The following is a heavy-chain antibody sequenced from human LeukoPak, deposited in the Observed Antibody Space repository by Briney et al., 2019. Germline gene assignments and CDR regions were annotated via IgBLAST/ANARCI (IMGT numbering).Heavy chain of an antibody. CDR2: INHSGST. J-gene: IGHJ4*02. CDR3: ARRVATVVDY. Sequence: SPSETLSLTCTVSGYSISSGYYWNWIRQPPGKGLEWIGEINHSGSTNYNPSLKSRVTISVDTSKNQFSLKLSSVTAADTAVYYCARRVATVVDYWGQGTLVTVSS. V-gene: IGHV4-38-2*02. D-gene: IGHD5-12*01. CDR1: GYSISSGYY.